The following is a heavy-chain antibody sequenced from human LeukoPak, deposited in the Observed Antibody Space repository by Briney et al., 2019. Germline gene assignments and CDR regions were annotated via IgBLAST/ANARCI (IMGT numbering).Heavy chain of an antibody. D-gene: IGHD5-18*01. Sequence: AGGSLRLSCAASGFTFYDYAMRWVRQAPGKGLEWVSGISWNSGSIDYADSVKGRFTISRDNAKNSLYLQMNSLRAEDTALYYCAKATVDTAMDHFDHCGQGPLVTVSS. CDR1: GFTFYDYA. CDR3: AKATVDTAMDHFDH. CDR2: ISWNSGSI. V-gene: IGHV3-9*01. J-gene: IGHJ4*02.